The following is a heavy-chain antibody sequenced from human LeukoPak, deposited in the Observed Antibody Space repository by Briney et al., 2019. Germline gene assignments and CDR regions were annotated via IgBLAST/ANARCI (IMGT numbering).Heavy chain of an antibody. CDR3: ARFGSSTWYKGAFDI. CDR1: GGSFSGYY. J-gene: IGHJ3*02. D-gene: IGHD6-13*01. CDR2: IVHSGNT. V-gene: IGHV4-34*12. Sequence: SETLSLTCALCGGSFSGYYWSWIRQPPGKGLEWIGEIVHSGNTKYNPSLKSRVTILVDTSKNQFSLNLTSVTAADTAVYYCARFGSSTWYKGAFDIWGQGTMVTVAS.